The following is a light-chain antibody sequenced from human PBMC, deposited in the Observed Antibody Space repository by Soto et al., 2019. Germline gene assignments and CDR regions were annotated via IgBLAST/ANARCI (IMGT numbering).Light chain of an antibody. Sequence: DIPMTQSPSTLSASVGDRVTITCRASQSVSTWLAWYQQRPGKAPKLLIYETSSLVSGVPSRFSGRAYGTDFTLTISSLQPDDVATYYCQQYNSYFTFGQGTKVEIK. CDR2: ETS. CDR3: QQYNSYFT. V-gene: IGKV1-5*03. J-gene: IGKJ2*01. CDR1: QSVSTW.